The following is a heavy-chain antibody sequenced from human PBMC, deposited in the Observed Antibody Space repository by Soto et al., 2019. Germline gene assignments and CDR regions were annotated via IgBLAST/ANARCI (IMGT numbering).Heavy chain of an antibody. CDR2: INPNTGGT. CDR1: GYTFTGYY. CDR3: ARQAGYYYYMDV. Sequence: ASVKVSCKASGYTFTGYYMHWVRQAPGQGLEWMGWINPNTGGTNYAQKFQGWVTMTRDTSISTVYMELSRLRSDDTAVYYCARQAGYYYYMDVWGKGTTVTVS. J-gene: IGHJ6*03. V-gene: IGHV1-2*04.